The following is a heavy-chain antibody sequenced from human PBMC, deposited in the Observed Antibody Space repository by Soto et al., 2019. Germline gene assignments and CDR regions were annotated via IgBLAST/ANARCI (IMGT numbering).Heavy chain of an antibody. CDR3: ARDAIVRSGVNWFDP. CDR1: GGSVSSGSYY. J-gene: IGHJ5*02. V-gene: IGHV4-61*01. Sequence: SETLSLTCTVSGGSVSSGSYYWSWIRQPPGKGLEWIGYIYYSGSTNYNPSLKSRVTISVDTSKNQFSLKLSSVTAADTAVYYCARDAIVRSGVNWFDPWGQGTLVTVSS. CDR2: IYYSGST. D-gene: IGHD1-26*01.